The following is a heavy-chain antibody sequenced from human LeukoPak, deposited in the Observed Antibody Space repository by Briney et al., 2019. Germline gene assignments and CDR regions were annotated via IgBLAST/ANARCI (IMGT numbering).Heavy chain of an antibody. CDR2: IYPGDSDT. D-gene: IGHD2-21*02. J-gene: IGHJ4*02. CDR1: GYNFTNYW. V-gene: IGHV5-51*01. Sequence: GESLKISCKGSGYNFTNYWIGWVRQMSGKVLEWMGAIYPGDSDTTYSPSFQGQVTISVDKSISTAYLQWSSLKDSDTAMYYCARHFSGGDDYWGQGTLVTVSS. CDR3: ARHFSGGDDY.